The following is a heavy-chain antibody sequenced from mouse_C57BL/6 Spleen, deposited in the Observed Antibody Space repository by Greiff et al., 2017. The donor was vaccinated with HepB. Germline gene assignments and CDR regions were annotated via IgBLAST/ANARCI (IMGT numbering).Heavy chain of an antibody. J-gene: IGHJ3*01. D-gene: IGHD4-1*01. Sequence: QVQLQQSGAELVRPGTSVKVSCKASGYAFTNYLIEWVKQRPGQGLEWIGVINPGSGGTNYNEKFKGKATLTADKSSSTAYMQLSSLTSEDSAVYFCARGNWAFPFAYWGQGTLVTVSA. V-gene: IGHV1-54*01. CDR2: INPGSGGT. CDR1: GYAFTNYL. CDR3: ARGNWAFPFAY.